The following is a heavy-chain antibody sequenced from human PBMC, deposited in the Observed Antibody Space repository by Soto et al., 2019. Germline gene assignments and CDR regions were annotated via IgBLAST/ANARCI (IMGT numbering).Heavy chain of an antibody. CDR1: GFTVSSNY. CDR2: IYSGGST. J-gene: IGHJ4*02. Sequence: PGGSLRLSCAASGFTVSSNYMSWVRQAPGKGLEWVSVIYSGGSTYYADSVKGRFTISRDNSKNTLYLQMNSLRAEDTAVYYCARDRDSSGWFDYSGQATLVTVSS. V-gene: IGHV3-53*01. CDR3: ARDRDSSGWFDY. D-gene: IGHD6-19*01.